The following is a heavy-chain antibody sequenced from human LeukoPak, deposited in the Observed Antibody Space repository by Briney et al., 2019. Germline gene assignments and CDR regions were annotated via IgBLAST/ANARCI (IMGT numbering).Heavy chain of an antibody. CDR2: ISRNGRNT. V-gene: IGHV3-64*01. Sequence: PGRSLRLSCAASGFTLSSYSMHWVRQAPGKGLEFVSAISRNGRNTYYANSVKGRFTISRDISKNTLYLQMGSLRPEDMAVYYCARVDSGSACASWGQGILVTVSS. CDR1: GFTLSSYS. CDR3: ARVDSGSACAS. J-gene: IGHJ1*01. D-gene: IGHD6-19*01.